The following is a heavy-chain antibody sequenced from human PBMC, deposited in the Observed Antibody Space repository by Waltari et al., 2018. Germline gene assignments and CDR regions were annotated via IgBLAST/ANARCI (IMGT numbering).Heavy chain of an antibody. CDR3: ARIGETGWPFHSFDF. Sequence: QVHLVQSGDEVKQPGASVKVSCNASGYTFRSYAVTWIQQAPGKGLEWVGFVSAYNGNTDYAQRFKGRGTMTTDTSTSTVYMELWGLRSDDTAIYYCARIGETGWPFHSFDFWGQGTMVTVSS. CDR2: VSAYNGNT. CDR1: GYTFRSYA. D-gene: IGHD6-19*01. V-gene: IGHV1-18*01. J-gene: IGHJ3*01.